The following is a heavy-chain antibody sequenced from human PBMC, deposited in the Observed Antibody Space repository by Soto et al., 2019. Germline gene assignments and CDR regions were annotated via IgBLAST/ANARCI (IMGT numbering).Heavy chain of an antibody. CDR2: ISYDGSNK. CDR3: ARDVGLRFLEWLLLG. V-gene: IGHV3-30-3*01. J-gene: IGHJ4*02. Sequence: VAVISYDGSNKYYADSVKGRFTISRDNSKNTLYLQMNSLRAEDTAVYYCARDVGLRFLEWLLLGWGQGTLVTVSS. D-gene: IGHD3-3*01.